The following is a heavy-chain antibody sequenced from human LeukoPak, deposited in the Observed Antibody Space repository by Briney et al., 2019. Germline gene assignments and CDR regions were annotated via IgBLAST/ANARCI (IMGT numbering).Heavy chain of an antibody. CDR1: GGSFSGYY. J-gene: IGHJ4*02. CDR2: INHSGST. CDR3: ATRWCEYPDYFDY. Sequence: PSETLSLTCAVYGGSFSGYYWSWIRQPPGKGLEWIGEINHSGSTNYNPSLKSRVTISVDTSKNQFSLKLSSVTAADTAVYYCATRWCEYPDYFDYWGQGTLVTVSS. V-gene: IGHV4-34*01. D-gene: IGHD4/OR15-4a*01.